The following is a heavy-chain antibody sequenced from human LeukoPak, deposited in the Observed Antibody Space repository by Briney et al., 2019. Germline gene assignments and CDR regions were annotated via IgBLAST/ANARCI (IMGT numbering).Heavy chain of an antibody. CDR3: ASVRQPGYSSSWYP. V-gene: IGHV4-34*01. CDR2: INHSGST. D-gene: IGHD6-13*01. CDR1: GGSFRGYY. J-gene: IGHJ5*02. Sequence: SETLSLTCAVYGGSFRGYYWSWIRQPPGKGLEWIGEINHSGSTNYNPSLKSRVTISVDTSKNQFSLKLSSVTAADTAVYYCASVRQPGYSSSWYPWGQGTLVTVSS.